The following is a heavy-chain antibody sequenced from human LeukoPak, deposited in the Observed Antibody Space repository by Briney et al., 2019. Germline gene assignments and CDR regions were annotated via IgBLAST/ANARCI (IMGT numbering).Heavy chain of an antibody. D-gene: IGHD6-6*01. Sequence: PGGSLRLSCAASGFTVSSNYMSWVRQAPGKGLEWVSVIYSGGSTYYADSVKGRFTISRDNSKNTLYLQMNSLRAEDTAVYYCARDHFEYSSLRPDYYMDVWGKGTTVTVSS. J-gene: IGHJ6*03. V-gene: IGHV3-53*01. CDR2: IYSGGST. CDR1: GFTVSSNY. CDR3: ARDHFEYSSLRPDYYMDV.